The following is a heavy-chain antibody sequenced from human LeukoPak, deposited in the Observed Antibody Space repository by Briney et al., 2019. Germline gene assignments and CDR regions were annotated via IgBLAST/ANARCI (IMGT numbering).Heavy chain of an antibody. J-gene: IGHJ4*02. V-gene: IGHV3-23*01. Sequence: PGGSLRLSCAASGLTFSSYAMSWVRQAPGKGLEWVSGISSSGDNTYYADSVKGRFTISRDNSKNTLYLQMNSLRVEDTALYYCTKRVKYGGTWDHFADWGQGTLVTVSS. D-gene: IGHD1-26*01. CDR3: TKRVKYGGTWDHFAD. CDR2: ISSSGDNT. CDR1: GLTFSSYA.